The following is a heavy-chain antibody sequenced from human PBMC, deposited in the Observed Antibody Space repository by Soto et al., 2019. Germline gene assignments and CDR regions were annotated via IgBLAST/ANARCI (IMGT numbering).Heavy chain of an antibody. Sequence: EVQLVESGGGLVKPGGSLRLSCAASGFTFSRYGMNWLRQAPGKGLEGVASISSSTSDVYYADSVKGRFSTSRDNAKNILYLEMYGLRTEDTAVYYCARDPSEGRVGNWFESWGQGTLVTVSS. V-gene: IGHV3-21*02. CDR2: ISSSTSDV. J-gene: IGHJ5*01. CDR3: ARDPSEGRVGNWFES. D-gene: IGHD2-2*01. CDR1: GFTFSRYG.